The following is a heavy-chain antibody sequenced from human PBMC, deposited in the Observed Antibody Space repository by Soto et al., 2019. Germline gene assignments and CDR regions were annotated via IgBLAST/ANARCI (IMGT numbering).Heavy chain of an antibody. V-gene: IGHV3-7*05. Sequence: EVQLDESGGGLVQPGGSLRLSCAASGFTLSMYWMTWVRQAPGRGLEWVANIKQDGSKKSYLDSVRGRFTISRDNVRNSLYLQMDSLRAEDTALYYCARDVSPGSSSLYLDAFDIWGQGTMVIVSS. D-gene: IGHD6-13*01. CDR2: IKQDGSKK. CDR1: GFTLSMYW. CDR3: ARDVSPGSSSLYLDAFDI. J-gene: IGHJ3*02.